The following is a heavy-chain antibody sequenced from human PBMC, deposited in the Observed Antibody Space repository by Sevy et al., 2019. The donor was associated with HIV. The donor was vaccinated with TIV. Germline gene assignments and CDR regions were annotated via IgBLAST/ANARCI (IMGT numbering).Heavy chain of an antibody. J-gene: IGHJ4*02. V-gene: IGHV3-48*01. CDR2: ISGSSSTI. Sequence: GGSLRLSCAASGFSFSDYSLSWVRQTPEKGLEWLSLISGSSSTIHYADSVKGRFTISRDNGKNLLCLQMNSLRVEDTAMYYCVRGTGPGSFLFDYWGQGTLVTVSS. CDR3: VRGTGPGSFLFDY. CDR1: GFSFSDYS.